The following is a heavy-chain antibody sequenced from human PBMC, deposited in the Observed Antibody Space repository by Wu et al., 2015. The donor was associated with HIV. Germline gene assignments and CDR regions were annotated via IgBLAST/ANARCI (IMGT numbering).Heavy chain of an antibody. Sequence: QVQLVQSGAEVKKPGASVKVSCKASGYTFTSYDINWVRQATGQGLEWMGWMNPNSGNTGYAQKFQGRVTMTRNTSISTAYMELSSLRSEDTAVYYCARFRHGDYSSWDAFDIWGQGTMVTGLF. V-gene: IGHV1-8*01. J-gene: IGHJ3*02. CDR2: MNPNSGNT. CDR3: ARFRHGDYSSWDAFDI. D-gene: IGHD4-17*01. CDR1: GYTFTSYD.